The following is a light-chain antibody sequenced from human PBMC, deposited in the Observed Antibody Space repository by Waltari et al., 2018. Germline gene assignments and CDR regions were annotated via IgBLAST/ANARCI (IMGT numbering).Light chain of an antibody. V-gene: IGKV3-20*01. CDR1: QSVSSSY. Sequence: IALTQSPGTLSLSPGERATLSCRASQSVSSSYLAWYQQKPGQAPRLLIYCASSRATGIPDRFSGSGSGTDFTLTISRLGPEDFAVYYCQQYGSSPLTFGGGTKVEIK. CDR3: QQYGSSPLT. CDR2: CAS. J-gene: IGKJ4*01.